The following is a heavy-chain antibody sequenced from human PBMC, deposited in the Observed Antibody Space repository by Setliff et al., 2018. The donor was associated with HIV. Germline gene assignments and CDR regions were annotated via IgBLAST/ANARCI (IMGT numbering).Heavy chain of an antibody. D-gene: IGHD6-19*01. J-gene: IGHJ4*02. CDR2: IATYNGNT. CDR3: ARGVSQAYTYGSGAYYYFDF. CDR1: GYTFNSYG. Sequence: EASVKVSCKASGYTFNSYGISWVRQAPGQGPGWGGWIATYNGNTNYAQRLQGRVTLTTDTSTSTAYMELRSLRFDDTAVYFCARGVSQAYTYGSGAYYYFDFWGLGTLVTVSS. V-gene: IGHV1-18*01.